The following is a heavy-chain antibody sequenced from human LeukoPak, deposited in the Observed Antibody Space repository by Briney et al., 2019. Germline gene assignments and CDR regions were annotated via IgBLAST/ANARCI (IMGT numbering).Heavy chain of an antibody. Sequence: GGSLRLSCAASGFTFSYYSMNWVRQAPGKGLEWGSYISSSGTTIYYADSVKGRFTISRDNAKNSLYLQMNSLRVEDTAVYYCARESDKHYDFWSGYLALDYWGQGTLVTVSS. V-gene: IGHV3-48*01. D-gene: IGHD3-3*01. CDR1: GFTFSYYS. CDR3: ARESDKHYDFWSGYLALDY. CDR2: ISSSGTTI. J-gene: IGHJ4*02.